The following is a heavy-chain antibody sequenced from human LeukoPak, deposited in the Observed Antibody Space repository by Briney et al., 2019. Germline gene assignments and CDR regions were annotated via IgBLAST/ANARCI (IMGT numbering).Heavy chain of an antibody. J-gene: IGHJ4*02. D-gene: IGHD4-11*01. V-gene: IGHV3-7*03. CDR3: ARGLLGAVTTFDY. Sequence: PGGSLRLSCAAPEFTFSSYWMSWVRQPPGSGLEWVATIKHDGSEKYYGDSVKGRFTISRDNANNSLYLQMNSLRAEDTAVYYCARGLLGAVTTFDYGGQGTLVTVSS. CDR1: EFTFSSYW. CDR2: IKHDGSEK.